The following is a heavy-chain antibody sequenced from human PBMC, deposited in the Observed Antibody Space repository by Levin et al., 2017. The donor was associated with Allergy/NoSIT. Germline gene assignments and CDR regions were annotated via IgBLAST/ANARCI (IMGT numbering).Heavy chain of an antibody. CDR1: GYIFTAYG. J-gene: IGHJ4*02. CDR2: IGGYSGNT. V-gene: IGHV1-18*01. Sequence: VASVKVSCKASGYIFTAYGITWVRQAPGQGLEWVGWIGGYSGNTNYAQKFQGRVTMTTDTSTSAAYMELGSLRSDDTAIYYCVRDWGDAARPNYFDNWGQGTLVTVSS. CDR3: VRDWGDAARPNYFDN. D-gene: IGHD6-6*01.